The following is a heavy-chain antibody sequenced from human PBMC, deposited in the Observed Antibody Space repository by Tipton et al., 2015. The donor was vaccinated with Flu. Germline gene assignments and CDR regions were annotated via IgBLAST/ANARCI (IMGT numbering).Heavy chain of an antibody. D-gene: IGHD6-19*01. CDR3: ARGVRGPVSSGWYDDS. Sequence: TLSLTCTVSGGTITSGADYWGWIRQPPGKGLEWIGNIYHTGNTYYNPSLKSRVTISVDTSKNQFSLKLSSVTAADTAVYYCARGVRGPVSSGWYDDSWGQGTLVTVSS. CDR1: GGTITSGADY. CDR2: IYHTGNT. J-gene: IGHJ4*02. V-gene: IGHV4-39*07.